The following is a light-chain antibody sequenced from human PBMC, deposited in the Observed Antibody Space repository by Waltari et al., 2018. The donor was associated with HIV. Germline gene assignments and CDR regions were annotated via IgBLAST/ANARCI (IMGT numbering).Light chain of an antibody. Sequence: QSALTQPASVSGSPGQSITISCTVTNSDVGGYKSVSWYQQHPDKAPKLMIYEVNNRPSGVSSRFSGSKSGNTASLTISGLQAADEADYYCSSYTDSRPLYVFGTGTKVTVL. CDR2: EVN. V-gene: IGLV2-14*01. CDR3: SSYTDSRPLYV. J-gene: IGLJ1*01. CDR1: NSDVGGYKS.